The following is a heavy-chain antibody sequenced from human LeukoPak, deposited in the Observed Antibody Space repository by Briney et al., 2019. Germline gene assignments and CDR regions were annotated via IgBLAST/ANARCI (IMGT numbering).Heavy chain of an antibody. CDR1: GYTFTSYG. V-gene: IGHV1-18*01. D-gene: IGHD3-9*01. J-gene: IGHJ5*02. CDR3: ARGDDILTGLLFDP. CDR2: ISAYNGNT. Sequence: ASVKVSCKASGYTFTSYGISGVREAPGKGLEWRGWISAYNGNTNYAQKLQGRVTMTTDTSTSTAYMELRSLRSDDTAVYYCARGDDILTGLLFDPWGQGTLVTVSS.